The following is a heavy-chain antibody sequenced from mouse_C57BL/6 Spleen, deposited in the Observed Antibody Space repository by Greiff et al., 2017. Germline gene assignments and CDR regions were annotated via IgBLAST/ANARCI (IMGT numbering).Heavy chain of an antibody. CDR2: ISYDGSN. Sequence: ESGPGLVKPSQSLSLTCSVTGYSITSGYYWNWIRQFPGNKLEWMGYISYDGSNNYNPSLKNRISITRDTSKNQFFLKLNSVTTEDTATYYCAREGKAMDDWGQGTSVTVSS. J-gene: IGHJ4*01. CDR3: AREGKAMDD. V-gene: IGHV3-6*01. CDR1: GYSITSGYY.